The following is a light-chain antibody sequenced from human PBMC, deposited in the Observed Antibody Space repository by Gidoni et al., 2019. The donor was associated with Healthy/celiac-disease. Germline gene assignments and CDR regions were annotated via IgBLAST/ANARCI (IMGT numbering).Light chain of an antibody. CDR3: QQYNSGT. J-gene: IGKJ1*01. CDR2: TAC. V-gene: IGKV1-5*03. Sequence: DIQMTHSPSTLSASGGDRVTITCRGSQSISSWLAWYQQNPGQAPKLLIYTACSLESAVPSRFSGSGSGTEFTLTISSLQPDDFATYYCQQYNSGTFGQGTKVEIK. CDR1: QSISSW.